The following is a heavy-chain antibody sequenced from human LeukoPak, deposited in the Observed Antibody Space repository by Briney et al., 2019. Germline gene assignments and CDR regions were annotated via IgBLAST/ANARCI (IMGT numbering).Heavy chain of an antibody. CDR3: ARVGASGWFAY. CDR1: GFTFSSYD. J-gene: IGHJ5*01. CDR2: ISYDGTGT. Sequence: GGSLRLSCAASGFTFSSYDIHWVRRAPGKGLEYVSGISYDGTGTYYANSVKGRFTISRDNSRNTLYLQMGSLRAEDMAVYYCARVGASGWFAYWGQGTLVTVSS. D-gene: IGHD6-19*01. V-gene: IGHV3-64*01.